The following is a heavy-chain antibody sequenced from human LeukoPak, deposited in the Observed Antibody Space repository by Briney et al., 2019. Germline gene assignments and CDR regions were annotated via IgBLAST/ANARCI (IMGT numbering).Heavy chain of an antibody. J-gene: IGHJ6*03. CDR2: IRYDGSNK. CDR3: ARDGNRDGDMDV. D-gene: IGHD1-1*01. CDR1: GFSFSDYA. V-gene: IGHV3-30*02. Sequence: SGGSLRLSCAASGFSFSDYAIYWARQTPGKGLEWVAFIRYDGSNKIYADSVKGRFTVSRDSAKRSLYLQMNSLRAEDTAVYYCARDGNRDGDMDVWGKGTTVTVSS.